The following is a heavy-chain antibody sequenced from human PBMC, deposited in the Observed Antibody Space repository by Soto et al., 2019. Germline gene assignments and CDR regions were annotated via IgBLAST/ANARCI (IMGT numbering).Heavy chain of an antibody. Sequence: GESLKISCKGSGYSFTSYWIGWVRQMPGKGLEWMGIIYPGDSDTRYSPSFQGQVTISADKSISTAYLQWSSLKASDTAMYYCARRNSSSWPAYYYYGMDVWGQGTTVTVSS. CDR1: GYSFTSYW. J-gene: IGHJ6*02. D-gene: IGHD6-13*01. V-gene: IGHV5-51*01. CDR3: ARRNSSSWPAYYYYGMDV. CDR2: IYPGDSDT.